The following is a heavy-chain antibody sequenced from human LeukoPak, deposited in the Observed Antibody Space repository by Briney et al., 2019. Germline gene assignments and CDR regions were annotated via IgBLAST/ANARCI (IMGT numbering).Heavy chain of an antibody. D-gene: IGHD5-12*01. CDR1: GGSISSYS. CDR3: ADTTRVAPDGRAEYFQH. Sequence: PSETLSLTCTVSGGSISSYSWSWIRQPPGKGLEWIGCRYVGGRDLYNPSLKSRVTISVDASEKQISLSLRSVTAADTAMYYCADTTRVAPDGRAEYFQHWGQGTLAIVSS. V-gene: IGHV4-59*03. J-gene: IGHJ1*01. CDR2: RYVGGRD.